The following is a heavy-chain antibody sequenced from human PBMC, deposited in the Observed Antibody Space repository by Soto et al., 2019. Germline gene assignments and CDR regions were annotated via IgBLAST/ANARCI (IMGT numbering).Heavy chain of an antibody. D-gene: IGHD1-26*01. CDR1: GGSISSYY. Sequence: QVQLQESGPGLVKPSETLSLTCTVSGGSISSYYWSWIRQPPGQGLEWIGYIYYSGSTNYNPSLKRRVTRSVDTSKTQLSLKLSSVAAADTAVYYWSSGLLRIHYWYFGLWGRGTLVTVSS. J-gene: IGHJ2*01. V-gene: IGHV4-59*01. CDR3: SSGLLRIHYWYFGL. CDR2: IYYSGST.